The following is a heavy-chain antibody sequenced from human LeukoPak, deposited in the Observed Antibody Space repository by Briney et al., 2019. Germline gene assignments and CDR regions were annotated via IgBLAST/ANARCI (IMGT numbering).Heavy chain of an antibody. CDR2: IYYSGST. CDR1: VGSISSYY. CDR3: ARDRLAAGNFDY. Sequence: SETLSLTCTVSVGSISSYYWSWIRQPPGKGLEWIGYIYYSGSTNYNPSFKSRVTIPVDTSKNQFSLKLSSVTAADTAVYYCARDRLAAGNFDYWGQGTLVTVSS. V-gene: IGHV4-59*01. J-gene: IGHJ4*02. D-gene: IGHD6-25*01.